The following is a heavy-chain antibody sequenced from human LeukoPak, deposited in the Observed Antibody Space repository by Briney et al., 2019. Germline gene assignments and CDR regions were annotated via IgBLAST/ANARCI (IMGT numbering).Heavy chain of an antibody. V-gene: IGHV3-30-3*01. CDR3: ASPVLYSSSWYLGPGAFDI. Sequence: GGSLRLSCAASGFTFSSYAMHWVRQAPGRGLEWVAVISYDGSNKYYADSVKGRFTISRDNSKNTRYLQMNSLRAEDRAVYSCASPVLYSSSWYLGPGAFDIWGQGTMVTVSS. D-gene: IGHD6-13*01. J-gene: IGHJ3*02. CDR1: GFTFSSYA. CDR2: ISYDGSNK.